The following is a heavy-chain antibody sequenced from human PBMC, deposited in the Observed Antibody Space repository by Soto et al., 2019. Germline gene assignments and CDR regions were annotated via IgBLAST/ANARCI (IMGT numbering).Heavy chain of an antibody. D-gene: IGHD5-18*01. CDR2: IYPADSDT. V-gene: IGHV5-51*01. CDR3: ARLYSFGSYLDC. J-gene: IGHJ4*02. Sequence: PGESLKISCEGSGYSFTTYWIGWVRQMPEKGLEWMGIIYPADSDTRYSPSFQGQVTISADKSMNTVYLQWSTLKASDTAMYYCARLYSFGSYLDCWGQGTLVTVSS. CDR1: GYSFTTYW.